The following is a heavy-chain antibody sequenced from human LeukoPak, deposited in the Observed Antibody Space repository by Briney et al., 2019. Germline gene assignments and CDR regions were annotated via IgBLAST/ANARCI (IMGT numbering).Heavy chain of an antibody. D-gene: IGHD6-19*01. CDR3: ARDHGVEEQWLVPGYFDY. V-gene: IGHV3-11*04. Sequence: PGGSLRLSCAASGFTFSNAWMSWVRQAPGKGLEWVSYISSSGSTIYYADSVKGRFTISRDNAKNSLYLQMNSLRAEDTAVYYCARDHGVEEQWLVPGYFDYWGQGTLVTVSS. J-gene: IGHJ4*02. CDR1: GFTFSNAW. CDR2: ISSSGSTI.